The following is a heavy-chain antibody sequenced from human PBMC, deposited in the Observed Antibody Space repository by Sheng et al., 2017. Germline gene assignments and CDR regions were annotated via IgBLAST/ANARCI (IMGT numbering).Heavy chain of an antibody. D-gene: IGHD2-21*01. V-gene: IGHV3-15*01. CDR2: IKSKTEGATT. J-gene: IGHJ5*02. CDR1: GFSFSDAW. Sequence: EVQLVESGGGLVKPGGSLRLSCAASGFSFSDAWMSWVRQAPGKGLEWVGRIKSKTEGATTDYAAPVKGRFTISRDDSKNTLYLQLNSLKTEDTAVYYCTTDASSVVVDEDNNWLDPWGQGTLVIVSS. CDR3: TTDASSVVVDEDNNWLDP.